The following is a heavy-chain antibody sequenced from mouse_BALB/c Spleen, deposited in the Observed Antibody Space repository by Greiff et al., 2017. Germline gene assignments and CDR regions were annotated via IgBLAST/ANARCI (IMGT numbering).Heavy chain of an antibody. D-gene: IGHD1-1*01. V-gene: IGHV5-6-3*01. J-gene: IGHJ3*01. CDR1: GFTFSSYG. Sequence: EVKLVESGGGLVQPGGSLKLSCAASGFTFSSYGMSWVRQTPDKRLELVATINSNGGSTYYPDSVKGRFTISRDNAKNTLYLQMSSLKSEDTAMYYCARDPLLLRFAYWGQGTLVTVSA. CDR2: INSNGGST. CDR3: ARDPLLLRFAY.